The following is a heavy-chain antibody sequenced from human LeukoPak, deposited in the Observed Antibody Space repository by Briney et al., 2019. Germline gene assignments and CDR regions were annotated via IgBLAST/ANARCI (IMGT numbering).Heavy chain of an antibody. J-gene: IGHJ4*02. CDR1: VDSISSHS. V-gene: IGHV4-59*11. D-gene: IGHD3-10*01. CDR2: IYYSVSV. CDR3: ERAASTMVRGVIKFPSSFDY. Sequence: SETLSLTSTVSVDSISSHSSSWIRQPPGKGLEWISYIYYSVSVNYNACIKSRVTISVDTFKNQFSLKLSSVTVADTAVYYCERAASTMVRGVIKFPSSFDYWGQGTLVIVSS.